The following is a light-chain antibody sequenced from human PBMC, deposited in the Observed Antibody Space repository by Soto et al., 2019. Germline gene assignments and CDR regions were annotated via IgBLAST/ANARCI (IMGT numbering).Light chain of an antibody. Sequence: QSALTQPASVSGSPGQSITISCTGTSSDVGRYNLVSWYQQHPGKAPKLMIYEVSKRPSGVSNRFSGSKSGNTASLRISGLQAEDEADYYCCSYASSNNLVFGGGTKLTVL. CDR1: SSDVGRYNL. CDR2: EVS. V-gene: IGLV2-23*02. CDR3: CSYASSNNLV. J-gene: IGLJ2*01.